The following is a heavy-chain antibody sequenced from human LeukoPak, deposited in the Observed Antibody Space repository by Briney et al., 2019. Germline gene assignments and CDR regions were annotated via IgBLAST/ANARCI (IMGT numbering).Heavy chain of an antibody. V-gene: IGHV3-23*01. D-gene: IGHD3-22*01. Sequence: GGSLRLSCAASGFTFSSYAMSWVRQAPGKGLEWVSAISGSGGSTYYADSVKGRFTISGDNSKNTLYLQMNSLRAEDTAVYYCAKDLHGGYYYGPEGGDYWGQGTLVTVSS. CDR1: GFTFSSYA. J-gene: IGHJ4*02. CDR3: AKDLHGGYYYGPEGGDY. CDR2: ISGSGGST.